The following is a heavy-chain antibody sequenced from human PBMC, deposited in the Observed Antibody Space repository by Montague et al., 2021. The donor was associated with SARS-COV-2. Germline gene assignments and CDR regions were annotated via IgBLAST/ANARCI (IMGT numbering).Heavy chain of an antibody. J-gene: IGHJ4*02. D-gene: IGHD2-15*01. Sequence: SETLSLTCTVSGGSISSFYWSWFRQPPGKGLEWIGYIYYSGSTNYNPSLTSRVTMSLDTSKNQFSLKVNSVTAADTAVYYCARDYNATLPADYWGQGTLVTVSS. CDR3: ARDYNATLPADY. CDR1: GGSISSFY. CDR2: IYYSGST. V-gene: IGHV4-59*12.